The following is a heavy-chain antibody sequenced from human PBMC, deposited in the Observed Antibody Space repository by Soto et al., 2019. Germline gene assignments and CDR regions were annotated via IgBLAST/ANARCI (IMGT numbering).Heavy chain of an antibody. Sequence: LRLSCAASGFTFSSYAMHWVRQAPGKGLEWVAVISYDGSNKYYADSVKGRFTISRDNSKNTLYLQMNSLRAVDTAVYYCARGGGRDTAMEMGYWGQGTLVTVSS. J-gene: IGHJ4*02. CDR3: ARGGGRDTAMEMGY. CDR2: ISYDGSNK. D-gene: IGHD5-18*01. CDR1: GFTFSSYA. V-gene: IGHV3-30-3*01.